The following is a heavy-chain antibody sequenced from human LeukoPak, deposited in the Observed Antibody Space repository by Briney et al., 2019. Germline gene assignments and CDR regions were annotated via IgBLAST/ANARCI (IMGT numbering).Heavy chain of an antibody. CDR3: ATRKGNYMDV. Sequence: PGGSLRLSCAASGFTFSSYDIHWVRQAPGKGLEWVALIRSDGRDKYYADSVKGRFTISRDKSKNTLYLQMNSLRAEDTAVYYCATRKGNYMDVWGKGTTVTVSS. CDR1: GFTFSSYD. V-gene: IGHV3-30*02. CDR2: IRSDGRDK. J-gene: IGHJ6*03. D-gene: IGHD6-13*01.